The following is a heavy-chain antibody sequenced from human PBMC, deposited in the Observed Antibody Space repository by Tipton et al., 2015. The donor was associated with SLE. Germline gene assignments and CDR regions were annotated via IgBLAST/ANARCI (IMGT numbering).Heavy chain of an antibody. J-gene: IGHJ4*02. CDR1: GGSITSSSYY. CDR3: ARDEYVWGRPLYYFDY. D-gene: IGHD3-16*01. CDR2: IYFTGNT. V-gene: IGHV4-39*07. Sequence: PGLVKPSETLSLNCTVSGGSITSSSYYWGWIRQPPGMGLEWIGSIYFTGNTYYNPSLKSRVSFFLDTSKNQFSLRLTSVTAADTAVYYCARDEYVWGRPLYYFDYWSQGTLVTVSS.